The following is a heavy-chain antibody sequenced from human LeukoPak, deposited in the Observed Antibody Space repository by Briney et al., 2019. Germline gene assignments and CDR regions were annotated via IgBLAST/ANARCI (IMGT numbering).Heavy chain of an antibody. CDR1: GFTFSSYA. V-gene: IGHV3-30-3*01. D-gene: IGHD2-2*01. CDR2: ISYDGSNK. J-gene: IGHJ4*02. CDR3: ARGLTTSHYSYFDY. Sequence: GGSLRLSCAASGFTFSSYAMHWVRQAPGKGLEWVAVISYDGSNKYYADSVKGRFTISRDNSKNTLYLQMNSLRAEDTAVYYCARGLTTSHYSYFDYWGQGTLVTVSS.